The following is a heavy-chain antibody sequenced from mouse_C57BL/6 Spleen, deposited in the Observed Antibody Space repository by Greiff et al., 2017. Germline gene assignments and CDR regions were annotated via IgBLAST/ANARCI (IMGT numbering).Heavy chain of an antibody. J-gene: IGHJ4*01. Sequence: VQLQESGAELVKPGASVKISCKASGYAFSSYWMNWVKQRPGTGLEWLGQIYPGDGDTNYNGKFKGKATLTADKSSSTAYMQLSSLTSEDSAVYFCARRGYYGSSSSYYAMDYWGQGTSVTVSS. CDR1: GYAFSSYW. CDR2: IYPGDGDT. D-gene: IGHD1-1*01. V-gene: IGHV1-80*01. CDR3: ARRGYYGSSSSYYAMDY.